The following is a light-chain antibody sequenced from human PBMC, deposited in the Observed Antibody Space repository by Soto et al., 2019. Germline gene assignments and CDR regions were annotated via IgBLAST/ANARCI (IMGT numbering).Light chain of an antibody. Sequence: EVVMTQSPATLSVSPGERATLSCRASQSLGSKLAWYQQKPGQAPRLLIYGASTRATGIPGRFSGSGSGTEFTLTISSLQSEDYAVYYCQQYNNWWTFGQGTKVDIK. J-gene: IGKJ1*01. CDR3: QQYNNWWT. CDR2: GAS. V-gene: IGKV3-15*01. CDR1: QSLGSK.